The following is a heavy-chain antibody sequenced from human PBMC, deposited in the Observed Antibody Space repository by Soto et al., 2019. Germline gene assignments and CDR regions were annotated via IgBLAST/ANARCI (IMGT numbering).Heavy chain of an antibody. Sequence: AAVKVSCKASGYTFTSYGISWVRQAPGQGLEWMGWISAYNGNTNYAQKLQGRVTMTTDTSTSTAYMELRSLRSDDTAVYYCARGRVVRGVIEDYYYSGMDVWGQGTTVTVYS. CDR3: ARGRVVRGVIEDYYYSGMDV. J-gene: IGHJ6*02. CDR2: ISAYNGNT. D-gene: IGHD3-10*01. V-gene: IGHV1-18*01. CDR1: GYTFTSYG.